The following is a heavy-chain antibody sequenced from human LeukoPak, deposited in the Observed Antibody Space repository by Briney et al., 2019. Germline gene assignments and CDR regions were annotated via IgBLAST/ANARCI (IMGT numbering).Heavy chain of an antibody. CDR2: ISGSGNDV. Sequence: PGGSLRLSCEASGFTFTGYAIHWVRQAPGKGLEWVSVISGSGNDVFYADSVAGRFIIPRDNSENKVYLQIHSMRAEDTAIYYCAKDAVDYFDNSGGAFDYWGQGTLVTVSS. J-gene: IGHJ4*02. D-gene: IGHD3-22*01. V-gene: IGHV3-23*01. CDR3: AKDAVDYFDNSGGAFDY. CDR1: GFTFTGYA.